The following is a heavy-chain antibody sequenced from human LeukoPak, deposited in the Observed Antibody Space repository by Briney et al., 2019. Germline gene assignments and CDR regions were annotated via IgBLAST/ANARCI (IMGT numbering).Heavy chain of an antibody. V-gene: IGHV1-2*02. J-gene: IGHJ5*02. CDR1: GYXFTDFY. Sequence: ASVKVSCKASGYXFTDFYIHWVRQAPGQGLEWMGWINPDSGGTNSARDFLGRVTMTRDTSVSTAYMELSRLRPDDTAIYYCAGGRVREQFDPWGQGTLVSVSS. CDR3: AGGRVREQFDP. CDR2: INPDSGGT. D-gene: IGHD3-3*01.